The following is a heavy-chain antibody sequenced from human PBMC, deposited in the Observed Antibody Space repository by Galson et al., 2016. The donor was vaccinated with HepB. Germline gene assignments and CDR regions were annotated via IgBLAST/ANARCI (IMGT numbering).Heavy chain of an antibody. CDR2: ISSSSSYI. J-gene: IGHJ6*03. Sequence: SLRLSCAASGFTFSSYSMNWVRQAPGKGLEWVSSISSSSSYIYYADSLKGRFTISRDNAKNSLYLQMNSLRAEDTAVYYCARWSGYFPWGGPMDVWGKGTTVTVSS. V-gene: IGHV3-21*01. CDR1: GFTFSSYS. D-gene: IGHD3-3*01. CDR3: ARWSGYFPWGGPMDV.